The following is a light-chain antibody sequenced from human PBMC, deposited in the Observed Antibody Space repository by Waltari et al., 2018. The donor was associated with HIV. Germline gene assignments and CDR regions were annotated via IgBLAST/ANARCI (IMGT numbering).Light chain of an antibody. Sequence: DIQMTQSPTSLSARIGDKITITCRASQTIDTYLNWYQFRPGQVPKLLVYLTSTVHTAVPPRFSGRGSGTFFSLTSSDVQPEDMATYFCQQTYSPPRTFGLGTRLE. J-gene: IGKJ5*01. CDR1: QTIDTY. CDR3: QQTYSPPRT. CDR2: LTS. V-gene: IGKV1-39*01.